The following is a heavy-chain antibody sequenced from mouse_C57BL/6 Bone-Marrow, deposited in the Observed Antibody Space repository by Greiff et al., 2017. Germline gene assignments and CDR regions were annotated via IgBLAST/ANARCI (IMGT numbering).Heavy chain of an antibody. V-gene: IGHV5-4*01. D-gene: IGHD2-12*01. CDR3: ARYSHFDY. CDR1: GFTFSSYA. Sequence: EVQGVESGGGLVKPGGSLKLSCAASGFTFSSYAMSWVRQTPEKRLEWVATISDGGSYTYYPDNVKGRFTISRDNAKNNRYLQMSHLKSEDTAMYYCARYSHFDYWGQGTTLTVSS. CDR2: ISDGGSYT. J-gene: IGHJ2*01.